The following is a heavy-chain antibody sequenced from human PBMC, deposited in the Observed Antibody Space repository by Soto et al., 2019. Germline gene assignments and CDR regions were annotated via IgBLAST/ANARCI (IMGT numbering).Heavy chain of an antibody. Sequence: QVQLVESGGGVVQPGRSLRLSCEGSGFTFRNHGIHWVRQAPGKGLEWVAIIYYDGSKQLYADSVKGRFTISRDNSKNTAYLQMNSLRVEDTALYYCATEDFWNGNIRDDYGMDVWGLGTTVTVSS. CDR3: ATEDFWNGNIRDDYGMDV. J-gene: IGHJ6*02. CDR2: IYYDGSKQ. CDR1: GFTFRNHG. D-gene: IGHD3-3*01. V-gene: IGHV3-33*01.